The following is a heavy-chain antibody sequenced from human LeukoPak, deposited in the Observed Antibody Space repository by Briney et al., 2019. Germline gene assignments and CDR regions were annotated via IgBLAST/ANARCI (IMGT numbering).Heavy chain of an antibody. CDR3: AKAYDISGYLRAFDP. D-gene: IGHD3-22*01. V-gene: IGHV4-61*02. CDR1: GGSISSGTYH. Sequence: SETLSLTCTVSGGSISSGTYHWTWIRQSAGTGLEWIGRIYTSGSTNYNPSLKSRVTTSLDTSKNQFSLKLSSVTAADTAVYYCAKAYDISGYLRAFDPWGQGTLVTVSS. J-gene: IGHJ5*02. CDR2: IYTSGST.